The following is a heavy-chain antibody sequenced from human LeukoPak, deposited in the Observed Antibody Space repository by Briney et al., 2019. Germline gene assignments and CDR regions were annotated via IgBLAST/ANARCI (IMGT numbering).Heavy chain of an antibody. V-gene: IGHV5-10-1*01. CDR1: GYCFTSYW. CDR2: IDPSDSYT. D-gene: IGHD2-2*01. J-gene: IGHJ4*02. CDR3: ARRSTSFDY. Sequence: RGESLKISCKASGYCFTSYWITWVRPMPGKGVEWMGRIDPSDSYTNYSPSFQGHVTISADKSISTAYLQWSSLKASDTAMYYCARRSTSFDYWGQGTLVTVSS.